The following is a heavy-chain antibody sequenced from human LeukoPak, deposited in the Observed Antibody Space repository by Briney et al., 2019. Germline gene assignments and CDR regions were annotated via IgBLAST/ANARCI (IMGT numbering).Heavy chain of an antibody. CDR1: GGTFSSYA. CDR3: ARGGRYGSGSYYGY. D-gene: IGHD3-10*01. V-gene: IGHV1-69*13. J-gene: IGHJ4*02. CDR2: IIPIFGTA. Sequence: SVKVSCKASGGTFSSYAISWVRQAPGQGLEWVGGIIPIFGTANYAQKFQGRVTITADESTSTAYMELSSLRSEDTAVYYCARGGRYGSGSYYGYWGQGTLVTVSS.